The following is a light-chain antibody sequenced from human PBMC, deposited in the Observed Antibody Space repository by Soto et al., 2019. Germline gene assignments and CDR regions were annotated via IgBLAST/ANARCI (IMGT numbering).Light chain of an antibody. J-gene: IGLJ2*01. V-gene: IGLV2-23*01. CDR2: EGS. CDR3: CSYAGESTVT. CDR1: SPNVGVYKL. Sequence: QSVLTQPASVSGSPGQSITISCTGTSPNVGVYKLVSWYQQHPGKAPKLIIYEGSKRPSGVSNRFSGSKSGKAASLTISGLQAEDEADYHCCSYAGESTVTFGGGTKLTVL.